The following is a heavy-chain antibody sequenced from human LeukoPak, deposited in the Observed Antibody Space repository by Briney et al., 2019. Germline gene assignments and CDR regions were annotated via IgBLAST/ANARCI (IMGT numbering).Heavy chain of an antibody. J-gene: IGHJ4*02. CDR3: ARDLRDSSGWFSDY. CDR2: IAHDGGNK. V-gene: IGHV3-30*03. Sequence: AGGSLRLSCAASGFTFSTYVMHWVRQAPGKGLEWVSVIAHDGGNKYYAESVKGRFTISRDNSKNTLYLQMNSLRAEDTAVYYCARDLRDSSGWFSDYWGQGTLVTVSS. D-gene: IGHD6-19*01. CDR1: GFTFSTYV.